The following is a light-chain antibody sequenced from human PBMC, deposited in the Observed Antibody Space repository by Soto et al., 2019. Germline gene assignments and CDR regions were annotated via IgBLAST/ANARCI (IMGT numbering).Light chain of an antibody. J-gene: IGKJ5*01. CDR3: QQYDNLLLT. CDR1: QDISNY. Sequence: DIQMTQSQSSLSASVGDRVTITCQASQDISNYLNWYQQKPGKAPKLLIYDASNLETGVPSRFSGSGSGTDFTFTISSLQPEEIATYYCQQYDNLLLTFGQGTRLEIK. V-gene: IGKV1-33*01. CDR2: DAS.